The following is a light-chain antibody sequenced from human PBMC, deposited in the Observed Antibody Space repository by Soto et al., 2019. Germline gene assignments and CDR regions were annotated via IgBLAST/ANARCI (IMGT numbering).Light chain of an antibody. CDR1: SSNIGSNP. Sequence: QSVLTQPPSASGTPGQRVTISCSGSSSNIGSNPVNWYQQLPGTAPKLLIYNNSQRPSGVPDRFSGSKSGTSASLASSGLQSEDEADYYCAAWDASMNGYVFGTGTKVTVL. CDR3: AAWDASMNGYV. CDR2: NNS. J-gene: IGLJ1*01. V-gene: IGLV1-44*01.